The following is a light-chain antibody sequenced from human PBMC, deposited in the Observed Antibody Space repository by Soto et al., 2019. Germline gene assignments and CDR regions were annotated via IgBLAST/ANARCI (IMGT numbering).Light chain of an antibody. CDR3: QQLNSYAVT. V-gene: IGKV1-9*01. CDR2: AAS. Sequence: DIQLTQSPSFLSASVGDRVTITCRASQGIRSYLAWYQQKPGKAPKLLIYAASTLQSGVPSRFSGSGSGTEFTLTISSLQPEDFATYYCQQLNSYAVTFGGGTKVEIK. CDR1: QGIRSY. J-gene: IGKJ4*01.